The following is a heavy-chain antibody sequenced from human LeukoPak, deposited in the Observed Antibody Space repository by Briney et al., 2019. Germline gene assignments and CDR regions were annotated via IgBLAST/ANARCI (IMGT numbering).Heavy chain of an antibody. J-gene: IGHJ4*02. CDR1: GCSFILYG. D-gene: IGHD4-11*01. V-gene: IGHV1-18*01. Sequence: ASVKVSCKTSGCSFILYGISWVRQAPGQGPEWMGWISTSTGDTRYTQKFQGRVTLTTDTSTSTAYMELSSLRSDDTAVYYCARDDNYGIFVNVDYWGQGTLVTVSS. CDR3: ARDDNYGIFVNVDY. CDR2: ISTSTGDT.